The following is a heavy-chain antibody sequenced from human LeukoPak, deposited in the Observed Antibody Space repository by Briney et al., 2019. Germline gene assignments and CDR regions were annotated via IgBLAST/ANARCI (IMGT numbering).Heavy chain of an antibody. J-gene: IGHJ4*02. CDR2: ITGSGGNT. CDR1: GFTFSNYA. Sequence: GGSPRLSCAASGFTFSNYAMSWVRQAPGKGLEWVSAITGSGGNTYYADSVKGRFTISRDNSKSTVFLQMNSLRAEDTAVYYCAKWGDYDVLTGYYVSDYWGQGTLVTVSS. CDR3: AKWGDYDVLTGYYVSDY. D-gene: IGHD3-9*01. V-gene: IGHV3-23*01.